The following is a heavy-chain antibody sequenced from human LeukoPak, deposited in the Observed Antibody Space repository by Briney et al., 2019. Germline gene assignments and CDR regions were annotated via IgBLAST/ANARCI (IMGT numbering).Heavy chain of an antibody. J-gene: IGHJ4*02. CDR1: GDSISNSGYY. CDR2: INHSGTT. D-gene: IGHD6-13*01. V-gene: IGHV4-39*01. CDR3: ARKKLVARGYFDF. Sequence: SETLSLTCTVSGDSISNSGYYWDWIRQSPGKGLEWIGSINHSGTTYYEPSLKSRVTISVNASKNQFSLKLSSVTAADTTIYYCARKKLVARGYFDFWGRGIPVTVSS.